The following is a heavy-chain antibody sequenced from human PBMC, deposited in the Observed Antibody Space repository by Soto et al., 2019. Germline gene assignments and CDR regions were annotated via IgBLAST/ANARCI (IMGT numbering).Heavy chain of an antibody. Sequence: EVQLLESGGGLVQPGGSLRLSCAASGFTFSSYAMSWVRQAPGKGLEWVSAISGSGGSTYYADSVKGRFTISRDNSKNTLYLQMNSLRAEDTAVYYCAKDLSDIVVVVAAPLDYWGQGTLVTVSS. D-gene: IGHD2-15*01. CDR1: GFTFSSYA. J-gene: IGHJ4*02. CDR3: AKDLSDIVVVVAAPLDY. CDR2: ISGSGGST. V-gene: IGHV3-23*01.